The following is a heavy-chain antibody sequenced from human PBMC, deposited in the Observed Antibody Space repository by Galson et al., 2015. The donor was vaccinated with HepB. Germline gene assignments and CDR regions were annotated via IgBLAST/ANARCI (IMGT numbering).Heavy chain of an antibody. J-gene: IGHJ4*02. CDR1: GFTFSSYA. D-gene: IGHD4-17*01. CDR3: AKDHTVTPRYYFDY. V-gene: IGHV3-23*01. CDR2: ISGSGGST. Sequence: SLRLSCAASGFTFSSYAMSWVRQAPGKGLEWVSAISGSGGSTYYAGSVKGRFTISRDNSKNTLYLQMNSLRAEDTAVYYCAKDHTVTPRYYFDYWGQGTLVTVSS.